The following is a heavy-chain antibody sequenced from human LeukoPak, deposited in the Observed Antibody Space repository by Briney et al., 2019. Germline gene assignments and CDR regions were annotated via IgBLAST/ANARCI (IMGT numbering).Heavy chain of an antibody. CDR1: GGSFSGYY. J-gene: IGHJ4*02. CDR2: INHSGST. Sequence: SETLSLTCAVYGGSFSGYYWSWIRQPPGKGLEWIGEINHSGSTNYNPSLKSRVTISVDTSKNQFSLKLSSVTAADTAVYYCARGPRQYFADYWGQRTLVTVST. D-gene: IGHD3-9*01. V-gene: IGHV4-34*01. CDR3: ARGPRQYFADY.